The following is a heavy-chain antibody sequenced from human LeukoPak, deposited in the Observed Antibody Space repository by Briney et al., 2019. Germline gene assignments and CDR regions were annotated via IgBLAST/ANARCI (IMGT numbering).Heavy chain of an antibody. CDR3: VTKEPSTSGWSY. CDR1: GFTFNRDW. J-gene: IGHJ4*02. D-gene: IGHD6-19*01. V-gene: IGHV3-7*01. CDR2: IKEDGSEK. Sequence: GGSLRLSCTASGFTFNRDWTAWVRQAPGKGLEWVANIKEDGSEKNYVDSVKGRFTISRDNAENSVYLQMNDLRAEDTGVYYCVTKEPSTSGWSYWGQGTLVSVSS.